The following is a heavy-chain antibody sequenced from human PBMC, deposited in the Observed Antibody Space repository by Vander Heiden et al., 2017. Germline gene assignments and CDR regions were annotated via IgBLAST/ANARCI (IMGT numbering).Heavy chain of an antibody. J-gene: IGHJ4*02. D-gene: IGHD2-15*01. V-gene: IGHV3-48*03. CDR3: ARMPQVDYFDY. Sequence: EVQLVESGGGLVQPGGSLRLSCAASGFTFSSYEMNWVRQAPGKGLEWVSYISSSGSTIYYADSVKGRFTISRDNAKNSLYLQMNSLRAEDTAVYYCARMPQVDYFDYWCQGTLVTVSS. CDR2: ISSSGSTI. CDR1: GFTFSSYE.